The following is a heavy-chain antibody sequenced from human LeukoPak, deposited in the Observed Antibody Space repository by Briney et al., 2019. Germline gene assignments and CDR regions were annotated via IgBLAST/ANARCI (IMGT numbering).Heavy chain of an antibody. CDR3: ARASGDGYKDY. CDR2: ISSNGGST. D-gene: IGHD5-24*01. V-gene: IGHV3-64*01. Sequence: GGSLRLSCAASGFTFSSYAMHWVRQAPGKGLEYVSAISSNGGSTYYANSVKGRFTISRDNSKNTLYLQMGSLGAEDMAVYYCARASGDGYKDYWGQGTLVTVSS. CDR1: GFTFSSYA. J-gene: IGHJ4*02.